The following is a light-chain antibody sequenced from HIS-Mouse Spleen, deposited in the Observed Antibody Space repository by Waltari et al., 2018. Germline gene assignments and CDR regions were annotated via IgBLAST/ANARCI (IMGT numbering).Light chain of an antibody. CDR3: SSYTRSSFNVV. CDR1: SSDVGGYND. CDR2: DVR. V-gene: IGLV2-14*03. J-gene: IGLJ2*01. Sequence: SALTQPASVSGAPGQSITISCTGTSSDVGGYNDVSWYQQHPGKAPKLLVYDVRNRPPGVSHRFSGCKYGNTASLTISGLQAADEADNHCSSYTRSSFNVVFGGGTKLTVL.